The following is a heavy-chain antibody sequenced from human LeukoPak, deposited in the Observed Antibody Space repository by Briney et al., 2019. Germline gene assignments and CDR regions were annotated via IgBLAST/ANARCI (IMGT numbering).Heavy chain of an antibody. CDR1: GGTFSSYA. D-gene: IGHD5-18*01. CDR2: IIPILGIA. Sequence: SVKVSCKASGGTFSSYAISWVRQAPGQGLEWMGRIIPILGIANYAQKFQGRVTITADKSTSTAYMELSSLRSEDTAVYYCARRAAMANDAFDIWGQGTMVTVSS. CDR3: ARRAAMANDAFDI. V-gene: IGHV1-69*04. J-gene: IGHJ3*02.